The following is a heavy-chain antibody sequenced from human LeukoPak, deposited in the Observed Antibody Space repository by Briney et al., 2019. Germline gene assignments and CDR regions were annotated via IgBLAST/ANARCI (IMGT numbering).Heavy chain of an antibody. CDR2: ITSSSRYI. J-gene: IGHJ3*02. CDR3: ARAGRWEGRPHAFDI. Sequence: TGGSLRLSCAASGFTFSSYSMNWVRQAPGKGLEWVSSITSSSRYIYYADSVKGRFTISRDNAKNSLYLQMNYLRAEDTAVYYCARAGRWEGRPHAFDIWGQGTMVTVSS. CDR1: GFTFSSYS. V-gene: IGHV3-21*01. D-gene: IGHD1-26*01.